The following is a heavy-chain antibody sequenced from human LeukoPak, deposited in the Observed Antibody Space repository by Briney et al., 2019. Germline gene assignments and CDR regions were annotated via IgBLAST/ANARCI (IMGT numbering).Heavy chain of an antibody. CDR2: INPSSGST. CDR3: ARGRDYYDNRGRGGFDY. D-gene: IGHD3-22*01. Sequence: ASVTLSCKASGYTFTTYYMYWVRQAPGQGLEWMGIINPSSGSTGYAQKFQGRVTMTRDTSTSTVYMELSSLRSEDTAVYYCARGRDYYDNRGRGGFDYWGQGSRVPVLS. CDR1: GYTFTTYY. V-gene: IGHV1-46*01. J-gene: IGHJ4*02.